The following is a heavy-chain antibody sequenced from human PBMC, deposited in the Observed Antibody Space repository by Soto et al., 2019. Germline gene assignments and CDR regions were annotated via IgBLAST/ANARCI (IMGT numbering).Heavy chain of an antibody. CDR2: INPNTGGT. J-gene: IGHJ4*02. CDR1: GYTFTDYY. CDR3: ASYGSGTSSHRPFDY. D-gene: IGHD3-10*01. Sequence: ASVKVSCKASGYTFTDYYMHWVRQAPGQGLEWMGWINPNTGGTNYAQKFQGRVTMTRDTSVTTAYMELSRLTSDDTAVYYCASYGSGTSSHRPFDYCGQGTLVTVSS. V-gene: IGHV1-2*02.